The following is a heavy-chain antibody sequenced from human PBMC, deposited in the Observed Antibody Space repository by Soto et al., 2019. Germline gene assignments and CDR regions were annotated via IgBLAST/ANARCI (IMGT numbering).Heavy chain of an antibody. J-gene: IGHJ6*02. CDR1: GSSFSAYA. CDR3: AKGGFWVHYGMDV. V-gene: IGHV3-23*01. Sequence: EVQLLESGGGLVQPGGSLRLSCAASGSSFSAYAMNWVRQAPGKGLEWVSAISRSGDYTFYSDSVKGRFTISRDNSRNTVYMEMNSLRAEETAVYYCAKGGFWVHYGMDVWGQGTTVSVSS. CDR2: ISRSGDYT. D-gene: IGHD7-27*01.